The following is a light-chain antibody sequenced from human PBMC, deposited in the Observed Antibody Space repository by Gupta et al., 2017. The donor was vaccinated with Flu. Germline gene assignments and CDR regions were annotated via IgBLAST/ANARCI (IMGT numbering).Light chain of an antibody. J-gene: IGKJ1*01. V-gene: IGKV2-30*01. Sequence: DVVMTQSPLSLPVTLGQPASIFCRSSQSLVCSDGNTYFNWFQQGPGQSPRRLIYKVSNRDSGVPDRFSGSGSGTDFTLKITRVEAEDVGVYYCMQGTLWPRTWTFGQGTKVEIE. CDR2: KVS. CDR3: MQGTLWPRTWT. CDR1: QSLVCSDGNTY.